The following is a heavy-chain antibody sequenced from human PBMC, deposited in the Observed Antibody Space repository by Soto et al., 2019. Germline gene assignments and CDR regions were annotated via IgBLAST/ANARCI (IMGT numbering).Heavy chain of an antibody. Sequence: PSETLSLTCSVSGAALNSGNYYWSWIRRVPGKGLEWIGHIYVTGAVDYNPSLRDRITISQDMSERQFSLNLRLVTAADTAVYYCARLRIATNNYKWFDPWGQGTLVTVSS. CDR1: GAALNSGNYY. CDR3: ARLRIATNNYKWFDP. D-gene: IGHD2-21*01. CDR2: IYVTGAV. J-gene: IGHJ5*02. V-gene: IGHV4-31*03.